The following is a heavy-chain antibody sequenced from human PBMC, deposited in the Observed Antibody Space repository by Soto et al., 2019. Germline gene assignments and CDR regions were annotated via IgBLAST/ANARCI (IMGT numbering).Heavy chain of an antibody. D-gene: IGHD6-6*01. V-gene: IGHV3-23*01. CDR3: AKERTSSTYDGMDV. J-gene: IGHJ6*02. Sequence: EVQLLESGGGLIQPGGSLRLSCAGSGFTFSDYGMNWVRQAPGKGLEWVSGLTWGGSAYYAESVRGRFTISRDNSKSILYVQMNSLRVEDTAVYYCAKERTSSTYDGMDVWGPGTPVTVSS. CDR1: GFTFSDYG. CDR2: LTWGGSA.